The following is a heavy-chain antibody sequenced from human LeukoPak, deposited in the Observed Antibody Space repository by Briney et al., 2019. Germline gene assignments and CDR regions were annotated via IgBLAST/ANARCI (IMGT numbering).Heavy chain of an antibody. D-gene: IGHD2-15*01. CDR1: GFTFDDYG. V-gene: IGHV3-20*04. J-gene: IGHJ4*02. CDR2: INWNGGST. CDR3: AKAPVTSCRGAFCYPFDS. Sequence: GGSLRLSCAASGFTFDDYGMSWVRQAPGKGLEWVSGINWNGGSTGYADSVKGRFTISRDNAKNSLYRQMNSLRVEDAAVYYCAKAPVTSCRGAFCYPFDSWGQGTLVTVSS.